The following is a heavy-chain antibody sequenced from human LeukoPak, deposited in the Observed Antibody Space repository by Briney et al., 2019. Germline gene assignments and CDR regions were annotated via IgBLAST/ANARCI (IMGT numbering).Heavy chain of an antibody. CDR2: TNPNSGGT. Sequence: ASVKVSCKASGYTFTGYYMHWVRQAPGQGLEWMGRTNPNSGGTNYAQKFQGRVTMTRDTSISTAYMELSRLRSDDTAVYYCARGLRYYDSSGYIDYWGQGTLVTVSS. V-gene: IGHV1-2*06. J-gene: IGHJ4*02. D-gene: IGHD3-22*01. CDR1: GYTFTGYY. CDR3: ARGLRYYDSSGYIDY.